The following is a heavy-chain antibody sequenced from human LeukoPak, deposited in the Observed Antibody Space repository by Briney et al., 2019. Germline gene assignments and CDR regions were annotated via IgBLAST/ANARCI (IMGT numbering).Heavy chain of an antibody. Sequence: ASVRVSCKASGYTFTGYYMHWVRQAPGQGLEWMGWINPNSGGTNYAQKFQGRVTMTRDTSISTAYMELSRLRSDDTAVYYCASGGVLCSSTSCYVGAFRSPHDAFDIWGQGTMVTVSS. D-gene: IGHD2-2*01. CDR1: GYTFTGYY. J-gene: IGHJ3*02. V-gene: IGHV1-2*02. CDR2: INPNSGGT. CDR3: ASGGVLCSSTSCYVGAFRSPHDAFDI.